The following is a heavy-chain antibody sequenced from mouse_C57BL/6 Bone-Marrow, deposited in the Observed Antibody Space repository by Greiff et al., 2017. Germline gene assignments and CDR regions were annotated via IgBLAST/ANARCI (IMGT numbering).Heavy chain of an antibody. J-gene: IGHJ3*01. CDR3: TRYYDYAY. V-gene: IGHV14-4*01. CDR1: GFNIKDDY. D-gene: IGHD2-4*01. CDR2: IDPENGDP. Sequence: VQLQQSGAELVRPGASVKLSCTASGFNIKDDYMHWVKQRPEQGLEWIGWIDPENGDPEYASKFQGKATITAATSSNTAYLQLSSLTSEDTAVYYCTRYYDYAYWGQGTLVTVSA.